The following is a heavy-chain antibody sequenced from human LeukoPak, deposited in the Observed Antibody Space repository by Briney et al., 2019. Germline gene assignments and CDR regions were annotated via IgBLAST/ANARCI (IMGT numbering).Heavy chain of an antibody. CDR3: AGGYYYYYYGMDV. J-gene: IGHJ6*02. V-gene: IGHV4-39*01. D-gene: IGHD2-15*01. CDR2: IYYSGST. CDR1: GGSIGSSSYY. Sequence: SETLSLTCTVSGGSIGSSSYYWGWIRQPPGKGLEWIGSIYYSGSTYYNPSLKSRVTISVDTSKNQFSLKLSSVTAADTAVYYCAGGYYYYYYGMDVWGQGTTVTVSS.